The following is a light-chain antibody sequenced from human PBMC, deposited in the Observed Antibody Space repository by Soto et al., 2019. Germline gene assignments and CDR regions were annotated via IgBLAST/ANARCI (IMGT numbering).Light chain of an antibody. Sequence: DIQMTQSPSSLSASVGERVTITCRASQDIRSFLAWYQQKPGKVPKLLIYAASTLQSGVPSRFSGSGSGTDFTLTISNLQPEDVATYYCQKYESVPLNFGGGTKVDIK. CDR3: QKYESVPLN. J-gene: IGKJ4*01. V-gene: IGKV1-27*01. CDR1: QDIRSF. CDR2: AAS.